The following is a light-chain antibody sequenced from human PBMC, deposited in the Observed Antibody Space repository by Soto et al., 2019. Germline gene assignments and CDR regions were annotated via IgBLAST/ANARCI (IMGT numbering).Light chain of an antibody. CDR1: SSDFGGFNY. J-gene: IGLJ2*01. CDR3: SEYAGTYVV. Sequence: QSVLTQPRSVSGSPGQSVTISCTGASSDFGGFNYVSWYQHHPGRAPKLMIYDVTKRPSGVPDRFSGFKSGNTASLTISGLQAEDEADYCCSEYAGTYVVFGGGTKLTVL. V-gene: IGLV2-11*02. CDR2: DVT.